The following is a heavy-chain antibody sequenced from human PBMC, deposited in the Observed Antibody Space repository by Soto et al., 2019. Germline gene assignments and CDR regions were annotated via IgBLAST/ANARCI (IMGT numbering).Heavy chain of an antibody. J-gene: IGHJ6*02. CDR1: GGSISSGDYY. Sequence: LALTCTVSGGSISSGDYYWSWIRQPPGKGLEWIGYIYYSGTTYYNPSLKSRVTISVDTSKNQFSLKVSSVTAADTAVYYCARALIQLWPHYYYGMDVWGQGTTVTVSS. CDR3: ARALIQLWPHYYYGMDV. CDR2: IYYSGTT. D-gene: IGHD5-18*01. V-gene: IGHV4-30-4*01.